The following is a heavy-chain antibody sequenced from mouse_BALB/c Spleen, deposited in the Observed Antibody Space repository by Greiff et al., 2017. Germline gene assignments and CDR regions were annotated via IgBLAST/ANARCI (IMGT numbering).Heavy chain of an antibody. D-gene: IGHD2-2*01. CDR2: IDPANGNT. CDR1: GFNIKDTY. Sequence: VQLKESGAELVKPGASVKLSCTASGFNIKDTYMHWVKQRPEQGLEWIGRIDPANGNTKYDPKFQGKATITADTSSNTAYLQLSSLTSADTAVYYCARAGYDGYAMDYWGQGTSVTVSS. CDR3: ARAGYDGYAMDY. V-gene: IGHV14-3*02. J-gene: IGHJ4*01.